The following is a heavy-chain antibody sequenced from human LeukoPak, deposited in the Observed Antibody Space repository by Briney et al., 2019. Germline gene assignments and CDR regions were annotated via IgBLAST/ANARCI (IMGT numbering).Heavy chain of an antibody. J-gene: IGHJ4*02. CDR3: AKDSGSYYTSDY. D-gene: IGHD3-10*01. Sequence: GGSLRLSCAASAFTFNNYDMHWVRQAPGKGLEWVAFIRYDGSNKYYADFVEGRFTISRDNSKNTLYLLMNSLRAEDTAVYYCAKDSGSYYTSDYWGQGTLVTVSS. CDR1: AFTFNNYD. CDR2: IRYDGSNK. V-gene: IGHV3-30*02.